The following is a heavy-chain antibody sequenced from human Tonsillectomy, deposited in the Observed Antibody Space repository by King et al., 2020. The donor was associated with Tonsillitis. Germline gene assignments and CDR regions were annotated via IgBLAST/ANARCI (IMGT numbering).Heavy chain of an antibody. CDR1: GGTFSSYA. CDR2: IIPIFDRP. CDR3: AKDRCDYDHNWFDP. J-gene: IGHJ5*02. Sequence: QLVQSGAEVKRPGSSVKVSCKASGGTFSSYAISWVRQAPGQGLEWMGGIIPIFDRPNHAQKFQGRVMITADESTSTAYMELSSLRSDDTAVYYCAKDRCDYDHNWFDPWGQGTLVTVSS. D-gene: IGHD5-12*01. V-gene: IGHV1-69*01.